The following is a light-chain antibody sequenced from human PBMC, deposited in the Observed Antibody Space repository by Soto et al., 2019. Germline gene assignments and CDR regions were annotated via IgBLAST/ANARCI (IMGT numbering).Light chain of an antibody. CDR1: QSVNNY. J-gene: IGKJ4*01. V-gene: IGKV3-11*01. CDR2: DAS. Sequence: EIVLTQSPATLSLSPGERVTLSCRASQSVNNYLAWYQQKPGQAPRLLIYDASSRATDIPARFSGSGSGTDFTLTISSLEPEDFATYYCHQRSNWPLTFGGGTKVDIK. CDR3: HQRSNWPLT.